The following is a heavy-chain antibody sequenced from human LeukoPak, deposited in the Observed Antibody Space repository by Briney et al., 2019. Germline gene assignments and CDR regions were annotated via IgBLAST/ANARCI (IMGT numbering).Heavy chain of an antibody. CDR1: GGSISSRSYY. CDR3: ARQRYYYDSSGYYSDY. CDR2: FYYSGST. D-gene: IGHD3-22*01. V-gene: IGHV4-39*01. J-gene: IGHJ4*02. Sequence: PSETLSLTCTVSGGSISSRSYYWGWIRQPPGKGLEWIGSFYYSGSTYYNPSLKSRVTISADTSKNQFSLKLNSVTAADTAVYYCARQRYYYDSSGYYSDYWGQGTLVTVSS.